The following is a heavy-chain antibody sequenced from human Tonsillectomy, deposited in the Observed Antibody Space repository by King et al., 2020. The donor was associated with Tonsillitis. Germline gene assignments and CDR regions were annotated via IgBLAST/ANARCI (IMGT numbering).Heavy chain of an antibody. Sequence: VQLVESGGGLAQPGGSLRLSCAASGFTFSSYWMHWVRQAPGQGPVWVSRINIDGTTITYADSVKGRYTISRDNAKNTLYLQMNSLRAEDTAVYYCARGLYNGAYQGLNYWGQGPLVTVSS. CDR1: GFTFSSYW. CDR3: ARGLYNGAYQGLNY. J-gene: IGHJ4*02. D-gene: IGHD2-8*01. CDR2: INIDGTTI. V-gene: IGHV3-74*01.